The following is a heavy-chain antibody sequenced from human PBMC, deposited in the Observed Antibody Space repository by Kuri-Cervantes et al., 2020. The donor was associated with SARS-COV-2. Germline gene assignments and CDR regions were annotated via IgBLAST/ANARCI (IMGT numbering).Heavy chain of an antibody. J-gene: IGHJ4*02. V-gene: IGHV3-23*01. Sequence: ETLSLTCAASGFSFSDYYMSWIRQAPGKGLEWVSAISGSGGSTYYADSVKGRFTISRDNSKNTLYLQMNSLRAEDTAVYYCAKRGCGGDCYDFDYWGQGTLVTVSS. D-gene: IGHD2-21*02. CDR1: GFSFSDYY. CDR2: ISGSGGST. CDR3: AKRGCGGDCYDFDY.